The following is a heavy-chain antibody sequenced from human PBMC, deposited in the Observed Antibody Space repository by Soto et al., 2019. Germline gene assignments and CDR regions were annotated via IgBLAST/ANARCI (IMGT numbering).Heavy chain of an antibody. D-gene: IGHD6-6*01. J-gene: IGHJ5*02. V-gene: IGHV4-59*01. CDR1: GGSISSYY. CDR3: ARSYSSYIWFDT. CDR2: VYDSGST. Sequence: PSETLSLTCTVSGGSISSYYWSWIRHPPGKGLEWIGYVYDSGSTNYNPSLKSRVTISVDTSKNQFSLKLSSVTAADTAVYYCARSYSSYIWFDTWGQGTLVTVSS.